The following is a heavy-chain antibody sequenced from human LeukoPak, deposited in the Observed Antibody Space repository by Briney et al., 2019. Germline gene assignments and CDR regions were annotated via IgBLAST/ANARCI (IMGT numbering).Heavy chain of an antibody. J-gene: IGHJ3*02. V-gene: IGHV1-18*01. CDR1: GYTFTSYG. CDR3: ARDSAVAGQGAFDI. Sequence: ASVKVSCKASGYTFTSYGISWVRQAPGQGLEWMGWISAYNGNTNYAQKLQGRVTMTTDTSTSTAYMELRSLRSDDTAVYYCARDSAVAGQGAFDIWGQGTMVTVSS. D-gene: IGHD6-19*01. CDR2: ISAYNGNT.